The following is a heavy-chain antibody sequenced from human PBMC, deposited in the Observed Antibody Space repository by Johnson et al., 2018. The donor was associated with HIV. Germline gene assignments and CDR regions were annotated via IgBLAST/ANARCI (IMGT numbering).Heavy chain of an antibody. J-gene: IGHJ3*02. CDR3: ARGSYYDI. CDR2: LYSGGSP. V-gene: IGHV3-66*01. D-gene: IGHD3-10*01. CDR1: GLTVSSNY. Sequence: VQLVESGGGLVQPGGSLRPSCAASGLTVSSNYMSWVRQAPGKGLEWVPVLYSGGSPYYAAAVKGRFTISSDNSKNTLYLQMNSLRAEDTAVYYCARGSYYDIWGQGTMVTVSS.